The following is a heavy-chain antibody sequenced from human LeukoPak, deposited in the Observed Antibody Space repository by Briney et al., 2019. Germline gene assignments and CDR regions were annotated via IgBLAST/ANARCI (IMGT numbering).Heavy chain of an antibody. V-gene: IGHV4-59*01. Sequence: SETLSLTCTVSGGSISSYYWSWIRQPPGKGLEWIGYIYYSGSTNYNPSLKSRVTISVDTSKNQFSLRLRSVTAADTAVYYCAREGYSGHDFIYWGQGTLVTVSS. CDR2: IYYSGST. CDR1: GGSISSYY. D-gene: IGHD5-12*01. J-gene: IGHJ4*02. CDR3: AREGYSGHDFIY.